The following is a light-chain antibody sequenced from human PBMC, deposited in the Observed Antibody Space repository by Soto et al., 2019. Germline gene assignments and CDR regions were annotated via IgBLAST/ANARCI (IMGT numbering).Light chain of an antibody. V-gene: IGLV1-47*02. CDR3: AAWDDSLSGRV. CDR1: IGSNY. Sequence: QSVVTQPPSASGTPGQRVTISCSGSIGSNYVYWYQQLPGTAPKLLIYSNNQRPSGVPDRFSGSKSGTSASLAISGLRSEDEADYYCAAWDDSLSGRVFGGGTKLTVL. J-gene: IGLJ3*02. CDR2: SNN.